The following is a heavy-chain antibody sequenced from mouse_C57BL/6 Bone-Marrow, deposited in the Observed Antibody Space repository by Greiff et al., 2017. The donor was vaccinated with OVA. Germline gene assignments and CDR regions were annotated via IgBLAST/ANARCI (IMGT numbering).Heavy chain of an antibody. CDR2: IRNKANGYTT. J-gene: IGHJ2*01. CDR1: GFTFTDYY. Sequence: EVKLMESGGGLVQPGGSLSLSCAASGFTFTDYYMSWVRQPPGKALEWLGFIRNKANGYTTEYSASVKGRFTISRDNSQSILYLQMNALRAEDSATYYCARLSREDYFDYWGQGTTLTVSS. CDR3: ARLSREDYFDY. V-gene: IGHV7-3*01.